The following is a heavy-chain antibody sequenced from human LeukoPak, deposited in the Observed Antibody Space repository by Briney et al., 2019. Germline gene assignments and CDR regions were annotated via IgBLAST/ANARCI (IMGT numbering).Heavy chain of an antibody. CDR2: ITNVGYT. J-gene: IGHJ4*02. CDR3: AKGAMSYDY. Sequence: GGSLRLSCAASRFTFSSYAMTWVRQAPGKGLEWVSSITNVGYTYYADSVRGRFTISRDNSKNTLHLQMNSLRDEDTAVYYCAKGAMSYDYWGQGILVTVSS. D-gene: IGHD3-10*01. V-gene: IGHV3-23*01. CDR1: RFTFSSYA.